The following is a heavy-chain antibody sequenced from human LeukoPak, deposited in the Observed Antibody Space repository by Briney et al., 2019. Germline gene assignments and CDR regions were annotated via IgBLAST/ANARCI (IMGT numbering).Heavy chain of an antibody. D-gene: IGHD3-22*01. J-gene: IGHJ4*02. CDR3: ARGAAYYYDSSGYYVY. CDR1: GFTFNNYA. CDR2: ISSSSSTI. V-gene: IGHV3-48*01. Sequence: GGSLRLSCAASGFTFNNYAMNWVRQAPGKGLEWVSYISSSSSTIYYADSVKGRFTISRDNAKNSLYLQMNSLRAEDTAVYYCARGAAYYYDSSGYYVYWGQGTLVTVSS.